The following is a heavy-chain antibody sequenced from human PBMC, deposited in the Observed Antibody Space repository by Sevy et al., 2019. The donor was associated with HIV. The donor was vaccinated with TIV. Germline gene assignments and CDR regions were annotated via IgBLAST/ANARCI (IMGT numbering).Heavy chain of an antibody. D-gene: IGHD3-3*01. CDR2: ISAYNGKT. CDR3: ARDLAITIFGVVTWYGMDV. V-gene: IGHV1-18*01. CDR1: GYTFTSYG. J-gene: IGHJ6*02. Sequence: ASVKVSCKASGYTFTSYGISWVRQAPGQGLEWMGWISAYNGKTNYAQKLQGRVTMTTDTSTSTAYMELRSLRSDDTAVYYCARDLAITIFGVVTWYGMDVWGQGTTVTVSS.